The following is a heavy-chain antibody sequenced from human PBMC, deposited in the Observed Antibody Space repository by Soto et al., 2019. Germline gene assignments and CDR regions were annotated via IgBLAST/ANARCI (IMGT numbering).Heavy chain of an antibody. J-gene: IGHJ4*02. V-gene: IGHV1-18*01. CDR2: ISAYNGNT. CDR3: ALERINYYGSGSFFDY. Sequence: GASVKVSCRASGYRFTSYGISWVRQAPGQGLEWMGWISAYNGNTNYAQRLQGRVTMTTVTSTSTAYMELRSLRSDDTAVYYCALERINYYGSGSFFDYWGQGTLVTVSS. CDR1: GYRFTSYG. D-gene: IGHD3-10*01.